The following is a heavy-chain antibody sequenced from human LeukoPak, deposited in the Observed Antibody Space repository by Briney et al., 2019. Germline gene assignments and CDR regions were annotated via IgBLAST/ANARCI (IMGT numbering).Heavy chain of an antibody. Sequence: ASVKVSCKASGYTFTGYYMHWVRQAPGQGLEWMGWINPNSGGTNYAQKFQGRVTMTRDTSISTAYMELSRLRSDDTAVYYCARDRSTVVTQNWFDPRGQGTLVTVSS. D-gene: IGHD4-23*01. CDR2: INPNSGGT. V-gene: IGHV1-2*02. J-gene: IGHJ5*02. CDR3: ARDRSTVVTQNWFDP. CDR1: GYTFTGYY.